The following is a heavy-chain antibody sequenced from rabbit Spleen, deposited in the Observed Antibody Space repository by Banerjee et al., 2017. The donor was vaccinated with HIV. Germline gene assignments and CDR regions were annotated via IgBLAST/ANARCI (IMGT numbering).Heavy chain of an antibody. D-gene: IGHD1-1*01. CDR3: ARDLVAVIGWNFNL. CDR2: INTGSAKS. Sequence: QEQVVESGGDLVKPEGSLTLTCTASEFSFSNLYHMCWVRQAPGKGLELIACINTGSAKSYYATWAKGRFTISKASSTTVTLQMTSLTAADTATYFCARDLVAVIGWNFNLWGQGTLVTVS. CDR1: EFSFSNLYH. V-gene: IGHV1S45*01. J-gene: IGHJ4*01.